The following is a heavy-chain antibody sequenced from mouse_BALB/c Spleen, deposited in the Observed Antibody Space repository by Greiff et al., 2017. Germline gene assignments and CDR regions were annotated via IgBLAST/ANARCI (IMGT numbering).Heavy chain of an antibody. Sequence: QVQLQQSGAELVRPGTSVKVSCKASGYAFTNYLIEWVKQRPGQGLEWIGVINPGSGGTNYNEKFKGKATLTADKSSSTAYMQLSSLTSDDSAVYFCALTGTPYWSQGTTLTVSS. CDR2: INPGSGGT. V-gene: IGHV1-54*03. D-gene: IGHD4-1*01. CDR3: ALTGTPY. CDR1: GYAFTNYL. J-gene: IGHJ2*01.